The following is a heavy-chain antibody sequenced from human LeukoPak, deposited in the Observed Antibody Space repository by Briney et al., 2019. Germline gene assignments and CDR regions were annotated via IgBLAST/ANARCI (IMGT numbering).Heavy chain of an antibody. V-gene: IGHV1-8*03. CDR1: GYTFTKYD. Sequence: ASVKVSCKASGYTFTKYDINWVRQAPGRGLEWMGWMNPNNGNTGYAQKFQDRVTITRDTSISTAYMELSSLRSADTAVYYCARGRGITMVRGVILTRGYFDYWGQGTLVTVSS. J-gene: IGHJ4*02. D-gene: IGHD3-10*01. CDR3: ARGRGITMVRGVILTRGYFDY. CDR2: MNPNNGNT.